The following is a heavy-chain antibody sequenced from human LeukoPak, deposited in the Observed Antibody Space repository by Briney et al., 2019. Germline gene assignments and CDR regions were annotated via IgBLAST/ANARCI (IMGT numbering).Heavy chain of an antibody. V-gene: IGHV4-30-2*01. Sequence: SETLSLTCTVSGGSISSGGYYWSWIRQPPGKGLEWIGYIYHSGSTYYNPSLKSRVTISVDTSKNQFSLKLSSVTAADTAVYYCARSSGWTPWWFDPWGQGTLVTVSS. CDR3: ARSSGWTPWWFDP. D-gene: IGHD6-19*01. J-gene: IGHJ5*02. CDR1: GGSISSGGYY. CDR2: IYHSGST.